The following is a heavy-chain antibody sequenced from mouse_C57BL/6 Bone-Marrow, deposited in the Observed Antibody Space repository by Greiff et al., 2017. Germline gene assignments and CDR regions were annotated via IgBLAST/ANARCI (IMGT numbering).Heavy chain of an antibody. Sequence: EVQLQESGAELVKPGASVKLSCTASGFNIKDYYMHWVKQRTEQGLEWIGRIDPEDGETKYAPKFQGKATITADTSYNTADLQLSSLTSEDTAVYYCASRYFDYWGQGTTLTVSS. CDR1: GFNIKDYY. CDR2: IDPEDGET. J-gene: IGHJ2*01. CDR3: ASRYFDY. V-gene: IGHV14-2*01.